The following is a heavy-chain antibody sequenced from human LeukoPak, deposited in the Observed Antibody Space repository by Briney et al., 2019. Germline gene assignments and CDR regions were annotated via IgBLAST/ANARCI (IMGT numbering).Heavy chain of an antibody. V-gene: IGHV4-59*01. CDR3: ARGMGLLWFGELLLGFDP. Sequence: SETLSLTCTVSGGSISSYYWSWLRQPPGKGLEWIGYIYYSGSTNYNPSLKSRVTISVDTSKNQFSLKLSSVTAADPAVYYCARGMGLLWFGELLLGFDPWGQGTLVTVSS. J-gene: IGHJ5*02. CDR2: IYYSGST. D-gene: IGHD3-10*01. CDR1: GGSISSYY.